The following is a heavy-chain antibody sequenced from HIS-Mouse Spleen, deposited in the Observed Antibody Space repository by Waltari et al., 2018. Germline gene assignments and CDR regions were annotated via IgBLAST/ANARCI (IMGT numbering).Heavy chain of an antibody. V-gene: IGHV4-39*07. D-gene: IGHD6-13*01. Sequence: QLQLQESGPGLVKPSETLSLTCTVPGGSISSSSYYWGWIRQPPGKGLGWSGSIYYSGSTYYNPSLKSRVTISVDTSKNQFSLKLSSVTAADTAVYYCAREIPYSSSWYDWYFDLWGRGTLVTVSS. CDR3: AREIPYSSSWYDWYFDL. CDR1: GGSISSSSYY. CDR2: IYYSGST. J-gene: IGHJ2*01.